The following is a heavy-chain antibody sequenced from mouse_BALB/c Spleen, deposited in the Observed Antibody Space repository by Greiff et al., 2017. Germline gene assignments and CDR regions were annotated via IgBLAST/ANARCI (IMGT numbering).Heavy chain of an antibody. CDR2: ISYSGST. Sequence: EVMLVESGPSLVKPSQTLSLTCSVTGDSITSGYWNWIRKFPGNKLEYMGYISYSGSTYYNPSLKSRISITRDTSKNQYYLQLNSVTTEDTATYYCARKDGNYVYYYAMDYWGQGTSVTVSS. V-gene: IGHV3-8*02. CDR1: GDSITSGY. CDR3: ARKDGNYVYYYAMDY. D-gene: IGHD2-1*01. J-gene: IGHJ4*01.